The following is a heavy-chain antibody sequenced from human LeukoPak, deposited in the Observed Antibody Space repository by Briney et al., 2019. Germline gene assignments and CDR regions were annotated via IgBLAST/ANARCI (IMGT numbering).Heavy chain of an antibody. CDR1: GFTFSSYS. D-gene: IGHD3-22*01. V-gene: IGHV3-21*01. CDR2: ISSSSYI. Sequence: PGGSLRLSCAASGFTFSSYSMNWVRQAPGKGLEWVSSISSSSYIYYADSVKGRFTISRDNAKNSLYLQMNSLRAEDTAVYYCARDEGATYYYDSSGYYFFDYWGQGTLVTVSS. J-gene: IGHJ4*02. CDR3: ARDEGATYYYDSSGYYFFDY.